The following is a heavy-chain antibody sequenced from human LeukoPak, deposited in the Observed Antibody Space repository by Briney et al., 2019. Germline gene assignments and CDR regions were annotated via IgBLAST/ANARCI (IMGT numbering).Heavy chain of an antibody. D-gene: IGHD4/OR15-4a*01. Sequence: GGSLRLSCAASGFLFSRHGLHWVRQAPGKGLEWVAFIRFDGTIKHYADSVKGRFTISRDNSKNTLYLQMNSLRAEDTAMYYCAKDRDRLSDYPDYWGQGTLVTVSS. J-gene: IGHJ4*02. V-gene: IGHV3-30*02. CDR3: AKDRDRLSDYPDY. CDR2: IRFDGTIK. CDR1: GFLFSRHG.